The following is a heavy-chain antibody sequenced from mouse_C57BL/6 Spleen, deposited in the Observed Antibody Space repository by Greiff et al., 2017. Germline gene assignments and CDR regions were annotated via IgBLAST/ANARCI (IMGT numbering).Heavy chain of an antibody. CDR3: AREGRGSSYDFDD. Sequence: VQLQQPGAELVKPGASVKLSCKASGYTFTSYWMHWVKQRPGRGLEWIGRIDPNSGGTKYTEKFKSKATLTIDKPSSTAYMQLSSLTSEDSAVYSCAREGRGSSYDFDDWGQGTTLTVSS. D-gene: IGHD1-1*01. V-gene: IGHV1-72*01. CDR1: GYTFTSYW. J-gene: IGHJ2*01. CDR2: IDPNSGGT.